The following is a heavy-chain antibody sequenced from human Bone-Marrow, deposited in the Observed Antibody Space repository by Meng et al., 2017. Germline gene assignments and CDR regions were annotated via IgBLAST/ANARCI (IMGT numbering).Heavy chain of an antibody. Sequence: GESLKISCAASGFTFSSYWMSWVRQAPGKGLEWVSAISGSGGSTYYADSVKGRFTISRDNSKNTLYLQMNSLRAEDTAVYYCASQAGRTPTGYSINWGQGTLVTVSS. D-gene: IGHD6-13*01. V-gene: IGHV3-23*01. CDR3: ASQAGRTPTGYSIN. CDR2: ISGSGGST. J-gene: IGHJ4*02. CDR1: GFTFSSYW.